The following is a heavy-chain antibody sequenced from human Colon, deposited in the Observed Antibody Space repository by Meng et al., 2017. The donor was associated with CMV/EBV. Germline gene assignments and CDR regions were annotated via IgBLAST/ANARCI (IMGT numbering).Heavy chain of an antibody. J-gene: IGHJ1*01. Sequence: NWVRRYGRKGQEWVGRIRSKDEGGTKDQGGPGKGRLKISREDSKNTLYLEMNSLKSEDTGSYYCATGECCSRSLCYAFWGQGTLVTVSS. CDR3: ATGECCSRSLCYAF. D-gene: IGHD2-2*01. V-gene: IGHV3-15*07. CDR2: IRSKDEGGTK.